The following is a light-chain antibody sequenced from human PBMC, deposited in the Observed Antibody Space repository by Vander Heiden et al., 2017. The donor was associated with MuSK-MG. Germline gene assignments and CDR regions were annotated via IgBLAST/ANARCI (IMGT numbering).Light chain of an antibody. J-gene: IGKJ4*01. CDR3: LQANSFPLT. Sequence: DIQMTQSPSSVSASVGDRVSITCRASQGVGNWLAWYQQKLGKAPQLLIYAVSSLQSGVPSRFSGSGSGTDFTLTISSLQPEDIATYYCLQANSFPLTFGGGSEVQIK. CDR1: QGVGNW. CDR2: AVS. V-gene: IGKV1-12*01.